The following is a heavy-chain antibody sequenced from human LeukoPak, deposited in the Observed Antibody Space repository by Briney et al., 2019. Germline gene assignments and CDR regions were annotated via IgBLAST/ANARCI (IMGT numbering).Heavy chain of an antibody. Sequence: ASVKVSCKASGYTFTSYDINWVRQATGQRLEWMGWMNPNSGNTGYAQKFQGRVTMTRNTSISTAYMELSSLRSEDTAVYYCARGRKLRFSEWLLTGYYFDYWGQGTLVTVSS. D-gene: IGHD3-3*01. CDR1: GYTFTSYD. CDR2: MNPNSGNT. J-gene: IGHJ4*02. V-gene: IGHV1-8*01. CDR3: ARGRKLRFSEWLLTGYYFDY.